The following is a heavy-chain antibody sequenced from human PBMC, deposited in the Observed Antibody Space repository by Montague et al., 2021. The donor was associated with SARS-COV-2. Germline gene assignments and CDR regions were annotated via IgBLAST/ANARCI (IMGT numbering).Heavy chain of an antibody. J-gene: IGHJ4*02. Sequence: SLRLSCAASGFSFSTDWMSWVRQAPGKGLEWVANINGDGSAKSYVGSVKGRFTISRDNANNSLHLQMNSLRAEDTAVYYCARDSYTKGDYWGQGTLVSVSS. CDR1: GFSFSTDW. CDR3: ARDSYTKGDY. D-gene: IGHD4-11*01. V-gene: IGHV3-7*03. CDR2: INGDGSAK.